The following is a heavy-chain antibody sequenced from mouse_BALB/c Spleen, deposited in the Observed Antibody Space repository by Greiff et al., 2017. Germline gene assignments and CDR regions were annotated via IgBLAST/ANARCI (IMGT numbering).Heavy chain of an antibody. J-gene: IGHJ2*01. Sequence: EVQLVESGGGLVQPGGSRKLSCAASGFTFSSFGMHWVRQAPEKGLEWVAYISSGSSTIYYADTVKGRFTISRDNPKNTLFLQMTSLRSEDTAMYYCARGITTVGYFDYWGQGTTLTVSS. V-gene: IGHV5-17*02. CDR2: ISSGSSTI. CDR1: GFTFSSFG. D-gene: IGHD1-1*01. CDR3: ARGITTVGYFDY.